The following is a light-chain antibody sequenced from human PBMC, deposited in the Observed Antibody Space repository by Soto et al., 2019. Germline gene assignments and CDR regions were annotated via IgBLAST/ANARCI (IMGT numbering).Light chain of an antibody. CDR2: DAS. CDR3: QQRSKWPLT. Sequence: EIVLTQSPVTLSLSPGERATLSCRASQSVSSYLAWYQQKPGQAPRLLIHDASNRATGIPARFRGSGSGTDFTLTISSLEAEDFAVYYCQQRSKWPLTFGGGTKVEIK. CDR1: QSVSSY. J-gene: IGKJ4*01. V-gene: IGKV3-11*01.